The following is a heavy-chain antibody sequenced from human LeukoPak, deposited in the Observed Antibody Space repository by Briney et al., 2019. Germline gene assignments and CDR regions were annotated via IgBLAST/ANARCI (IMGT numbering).Heavy chain of an antibody. J-gene: IGHJ4*02. CDR1: GFTFSSYW. Sequence: GGSLRLSCAASGFTFSSYWMSWVRQAPGKGLEWVANIKQDGSEKYYVDSVKGRFTISRDNARNSLYLQMNSLRAEDTAVYYCARDRDSSGWRFDYWGQGTLVTVSS. V-gene: IGHV3-7*03. D-gene: IGHD6-19*01. CDR3: ARDRDSSGWRFDY. CDR2: IKQDGSEK.